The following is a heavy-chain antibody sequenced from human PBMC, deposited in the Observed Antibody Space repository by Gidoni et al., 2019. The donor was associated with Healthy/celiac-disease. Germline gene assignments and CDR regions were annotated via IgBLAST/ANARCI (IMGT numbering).Heavy chain of an antibody. V-gene: IGHV4-34*01. Sequence: QVQLQQWGAGLLKPSETLSLTCAVYGGSFSGYYWSWIRQPPGKGLEWIGEINHSGSTNYNPSLKSRVTISVDTSKNQFSLKLSSVTAADTAVYYCARVAIVVVPAATNFIDYWGQGTLVTVSS. J-gene: IGHJ4*02. CDR1: GGSFSGYY. CDR3: ARVAIVVVPAATNFIDY. D-gene: IGHD2-2*01. CDR2: INHSGST.